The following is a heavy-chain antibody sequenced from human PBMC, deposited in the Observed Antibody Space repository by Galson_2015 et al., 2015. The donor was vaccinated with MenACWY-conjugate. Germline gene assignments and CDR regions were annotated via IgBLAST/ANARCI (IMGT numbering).Heavy chain of an antibody. D-gene: IGHD5-12*01. Sequence: SLRLSCAASGFTFNSYAMHWVRQAPGEGLEWVAVISYDGSNKYYAGSVKGRLTISRDNSMNTLYLQMRSLRAEDTAEDTAVYYCARDGGGLVATIPLWYMDVWGKGTTVTVSS. CDR3: ARDGGGLVATIPLWYMDV. J-gene: IGHJ6*03. CDR1: GFTFNSYA. V-gene: IGHV3-30*15. CDR2: ISYDGSNK.